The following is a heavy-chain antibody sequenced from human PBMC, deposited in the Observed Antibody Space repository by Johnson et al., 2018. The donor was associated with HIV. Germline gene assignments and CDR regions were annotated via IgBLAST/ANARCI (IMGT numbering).Heavy chain of an antibody. D-gene: IGHD4-17*01. J-gene: IGHJ3*02. Sequence: QVQLVESGGGVVQPGRSLRLSCAASGFTFSSYAIHWDRQAPGKGLEWVAVISFDGTNKYYADSVKGRFTISRDNSKSTLYLQMNSLRADDTAVYYCAKGNGDRSAFDIWGQGTMVTVSS. CDR2: ISFDGTNK. V-gene: IGHV3-30-3*01. CDR3: AKGNGDRSAFDI. CDR1: GFTFSSYA.